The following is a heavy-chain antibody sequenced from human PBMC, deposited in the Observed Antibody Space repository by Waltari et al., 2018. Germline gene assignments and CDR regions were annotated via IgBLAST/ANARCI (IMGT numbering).Heavy chain of an antibody. CDR3: ARGSYSSSWFNLKAFHI. CDR2: IIPLFGKT. D-gene: IGHD6-13*01. V-gene: IGHV1-69*01. Sequence: QVQLLQSGAEVKKPGSSVKVSCKASGGSFRHYAISCVRQAPGQGLEWMGGIIPLFGKTNYAQKFQGRLTITADESTTIAYMDLSSLRFEDTAVYYCARGSYSSSWFNLKAFHIWGQGTMVTVSS. J-gene: IGHJ3*02. CDR1: GGSFRHYA.